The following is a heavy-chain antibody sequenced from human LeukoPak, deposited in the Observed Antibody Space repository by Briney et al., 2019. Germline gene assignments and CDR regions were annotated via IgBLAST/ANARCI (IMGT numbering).Heavy chain of an antibody. CDR2: ISAYNGDI. Sequence: ASVKVSCKASGYTFTKYGVSWVRLAPGQGLEWMGWISAYNGDIKYAQRGKGRVTMTTDTSTSTVYMELRSLRSDDTAVYYCARESGSDAFDIWGQGTMVTVSS. J-gene: IGHJ3*02. CDR1: GYTFTKYG. CDR3: ARESGSDAFDI. V-gene: IGHV1-18*01.